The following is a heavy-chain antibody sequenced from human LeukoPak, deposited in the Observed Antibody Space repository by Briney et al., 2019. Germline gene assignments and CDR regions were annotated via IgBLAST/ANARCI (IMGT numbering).Heavy chain of an antibody. CDR2: IKQDGSVK. Sequence: GGSLRLSCAASGFSFSTYWMAWVRQAPGQGLEWVANIKQDGSVKYYVDSLKGRLTISRDNAKNSLYLQMNSLRAEDTALYYCATATGYRFDYWGQGTLVTVSS. D-gene: IGHD2-15*01. CDR3: ATATGYRFDY. J-gene: IGHJ4*02. CDR1: GFSFSTYW. V-gene: IGHV3-7*01.